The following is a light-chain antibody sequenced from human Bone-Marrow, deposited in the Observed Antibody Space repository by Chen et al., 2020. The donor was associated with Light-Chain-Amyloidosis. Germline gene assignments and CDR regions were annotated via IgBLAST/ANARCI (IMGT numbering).Light chain of an antibody. Sequence: QSALTQPASVSGSPGQSITISCTGTSSDVGYYNYVSWYQQLPGKGPTLMIHAVLIRPSGVSDRFSGSKSGHTASLTISGLQAEAEAVYVCSSFTSTSTYVFGTGTTVTVL. V-gene: IGLV2-14*03. J-gene: IGLJ1*01. CDR3: SSFTSTSTYV. CDR2: AVL. CDR1: SSDVGYYNY.